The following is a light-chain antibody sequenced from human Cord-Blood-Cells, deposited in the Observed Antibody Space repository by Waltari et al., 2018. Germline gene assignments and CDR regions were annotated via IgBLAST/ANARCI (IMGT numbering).Light chain of an antibody. CDR3: QQYKSYSRT. CDR2: KAS. CDR1: QSISSW. J-gene: IGKJ2*01. V-gene: IGKV1-5*03. Sequence: DIQMTQSPSTLSASVGDRVTITCRASQSISSWLAWYQQKPGKAPNPLIYKASSLESGVPSRFSGSGSGTEFTLTISSLQPDDFATYYCQQYKSYSRTFGQGTKLEIK.